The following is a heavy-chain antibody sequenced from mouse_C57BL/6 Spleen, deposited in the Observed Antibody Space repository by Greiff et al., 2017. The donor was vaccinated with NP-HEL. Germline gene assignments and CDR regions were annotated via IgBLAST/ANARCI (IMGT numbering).Heavy chain of an antibody. CDR1: GYTFTSYW. J-gene: IGHJ2*01. CDR3: ARYPSTGSFAY. Sequence: VQLQQPGAELVRPGSSVKLSCKASGYTFTSYWMDWVKQRPGQGLEWIGNIYPSDSETHYNQKFKDKATLTVDKSSSTAYMQLSSLTSEDSAVYYCARYPSTGSFAYWGQGTTLTVSS. V-gene: IGHV1-61*01. D-gene: IGHD4-1*02. CDR2: IYPSDSET.